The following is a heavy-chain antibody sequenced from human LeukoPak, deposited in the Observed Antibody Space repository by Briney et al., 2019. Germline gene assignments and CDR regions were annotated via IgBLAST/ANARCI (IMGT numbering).Heavy chain of an antibody. D-gene: IGHD4-23*01. Sequence: SETLSLTCAVYGGSFSGYYWSWIRQPPGKGLEWIGETNHSGSTNYNPSLKSRVTISVDTSKNQFSLKLSSVTAADTAVYYCASISVAAHYYFDYWGQGTLVTVSS. CDR3: ASISVAAHYYFDY. CDR1: GGSFSGYY. V-gene: IGHV4-34*01. CDR2: TNHSGST. J-gene: IGHJ4*02.